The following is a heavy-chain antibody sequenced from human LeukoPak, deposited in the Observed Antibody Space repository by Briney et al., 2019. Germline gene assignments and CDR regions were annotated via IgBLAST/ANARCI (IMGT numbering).Heavy chain of an antibody. CDR2: ISSSSSYT. J-gene: IGHJ4*02. CDR3: ASRRDGFTNLFDY. V-gene: IGHV3-11*03. D-gene: IGHD5-24*01. CDR1: GFTFSDYY. Sequence: PGGSLRLSCAASGFTFSDYYMNWIRQAPGKGLEWVSYISSSSSYTNYADSVKGRFTISRDNAKNSLYLQMNSLRAEDTAVYFCASRRDGFTNLFDYWGQGTLVTVSS.